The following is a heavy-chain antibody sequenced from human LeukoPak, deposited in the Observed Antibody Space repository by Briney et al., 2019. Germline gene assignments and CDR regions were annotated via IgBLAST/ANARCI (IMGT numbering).Heavy chain of an antibody. CDR3: AKGASGNYYIYFDY. D-gene: IGHD1-26*01. V-gene: IGHV3-23*01. CDR1: GFTFGSND. J-gene: IGHJ4*02. CDR2: ISGSDGST. Sequence: SGGSLRLSCAASGFTFGSNDMNWVRQSPGKGLEWVSSISGSDGSTYYADSVKRRFTISRDNSKNTLYLQVNSLRAEDTAIYYCAKGASGNYYIYFDYWGQGTLVTVSS.